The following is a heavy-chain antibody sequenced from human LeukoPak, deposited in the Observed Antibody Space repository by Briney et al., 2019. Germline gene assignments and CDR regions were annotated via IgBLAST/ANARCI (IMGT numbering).Heavy chain of an antibody. J-gene: IGHJ4*02. D-gene: IGHD1-26*01. CDR3: ARDKIYSGSYYLHAY. Sequence: ASVKVSCKASGYTFTSYAMHWVRQAPGQRLEWMGWINAGNGNTKYSQKFQGRVTITRDTSASTAYMELSSLRSEDTAVYYCARDKIYSGSYYLHAYWGQGTLVTVSS. CDR2: INAGNGNT. CDR1: GYTFTSYA. V-gene: IGHV1-3*01.